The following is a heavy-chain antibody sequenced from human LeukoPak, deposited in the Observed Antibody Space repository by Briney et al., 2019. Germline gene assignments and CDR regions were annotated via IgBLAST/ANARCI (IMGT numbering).Heavy chain of an antibody. J-gene: IGHJ4*02. V-gene: IGHV3-74*01. CDR1: GFTFSSYS. D-gene: IGHD3-10*01. CDR3: ARDLYGPGY. CDR2: LNTDGSST. Sequence: GGSLRLSCAASGFTFSSYSMNWVRQAPGGGLMWVSRLNTDGSSTYYADSVKGRFTISRDNAKNTLYLQMNSLRAEDTAVYYCARDLYGPGYGGQGTLVTVSS.